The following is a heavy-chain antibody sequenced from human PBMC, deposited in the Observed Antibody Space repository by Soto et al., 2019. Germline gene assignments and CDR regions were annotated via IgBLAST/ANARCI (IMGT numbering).Heavy chain of an antibody. Sequence: QVQLQQWGAGLLKPSETLSLTCAVYGGSFSGYYWSWIRQPPGKGLEWIGEINHSGSTNYNPSLKSLVTISVDTSKNQFSLKMSSVTVADTAVYYCARRYSSGWYHFDYWGQGTLVTVSS. D-gene: IGHD6-19*01. CDR1: GGSFSGYY. J-gene: IGHJ4*02. V-gene: IGHV4-34*01. CDR3: ARRYSSGWYHFDY. CDR2: INHSGST.